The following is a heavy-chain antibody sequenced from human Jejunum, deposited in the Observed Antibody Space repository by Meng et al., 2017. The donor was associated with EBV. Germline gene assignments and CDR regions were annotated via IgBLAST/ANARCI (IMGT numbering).Heavy chain of an antibody. CDR3: ARDVFYRFDS. V-gene: IGHV1-18*01. J-gene: IGHJ4*02. CDR2: ISANSGNT. CDR1: GYTFTGHA. D-gene: IGHD4-11*01. Sequence: QFQLGQAGTEVKEPGASVKISCKASGYTFTGHAIHWVRQAPGQNLEWMGWISANSGNTNYAQKLQGRVTMTTDTSTSTAYMELRSLRSDDTAVYYCARDVFYRFDSWGQGTLVTVSS.